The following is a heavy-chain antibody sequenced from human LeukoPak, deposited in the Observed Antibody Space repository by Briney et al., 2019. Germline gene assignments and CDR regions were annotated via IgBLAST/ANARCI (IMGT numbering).Heavy chain of an antibody. CDR2: IKQDGSEK. CDR1: GFTFSSYW. V-gene: IGHV3-7*01. Sequence: GGSLRLSCAASGFTFSSYWMSWVRQAPGKGLEWVANIKQDGSEKYYVDSMKGRFTISRDNAKNSLYLQMNSLRAEDTAVYYCARVSGYYYMDVWGKGTTVTISS. CDR3: ARVSGYYYMDV. J-gene: IGHJ6*03. D-gene: IGHD1-26*01.